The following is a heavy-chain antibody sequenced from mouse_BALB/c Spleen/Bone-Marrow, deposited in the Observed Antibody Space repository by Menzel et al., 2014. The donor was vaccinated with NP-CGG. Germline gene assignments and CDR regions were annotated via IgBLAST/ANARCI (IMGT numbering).Heavy chain of an antibody. J-gene: IGHJ2*01. V-gene: IGHV1-18*01. Sequence: VQLQQPGPELVKPGASVKISCKTSGYTFTEYTMHWMKQSHGRSLEWIGGINPYNDVTTYNQKFKGEATLTVDKSSSTAYMELRSLTSEDSAVYYFTRKKYGNYLFDYWGQGTTLTVSS. D-gene: IGHD2-10*02. CDR2: INPYNDVT. CDR3: TRKKYGNYLFDY. CDR1: GYTFTEYT.